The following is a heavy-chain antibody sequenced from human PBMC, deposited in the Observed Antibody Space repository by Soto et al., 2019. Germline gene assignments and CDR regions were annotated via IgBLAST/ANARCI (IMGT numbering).Heavy chain of an antibody. D-gene: IGHD5-12*01. CDR2: IIPVFGAA. CDR3: TRGAATKNLALKYDAVEI. Sequence: QVQLVQSGAEVKKPGSSVRVSCKASGATLNSFINYGITWVRQAPGQGLEYMGGIIPVFGAANHAQRFQGRVTIKAEEYTTTVNMELSSKTMKGTARYLCTRGAATKNLALKYDAVEIWGQGTMVTVSS. CDR1: GATLNSFINYG. V-gene: IGHV1-69*12. J-gene: IGHJ3*02.